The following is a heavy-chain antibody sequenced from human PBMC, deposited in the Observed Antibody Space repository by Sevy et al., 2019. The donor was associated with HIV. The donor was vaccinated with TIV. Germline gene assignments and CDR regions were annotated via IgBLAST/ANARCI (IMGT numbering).Heavy chain of an antibody. CDR3: HGDYDSSQLASYYYYGMDV. CDR2: IRGSGGST. V-gene: IGHV3-23*01. D-gene: IGHD3-22*01. Sequence: GGSLRLSCAASGFTFGSYAMSWVRQAPGKGLEWVSTIRGSGGSTYYADSVKGRFTISRDNSKNTLYLQMNSLRAEDTAVYYCHGDYDSSQLASYYYYGMDVWGQGTTVTVSS. CDR1: GFTFGSYA. J-gene: IGHJ6*02.